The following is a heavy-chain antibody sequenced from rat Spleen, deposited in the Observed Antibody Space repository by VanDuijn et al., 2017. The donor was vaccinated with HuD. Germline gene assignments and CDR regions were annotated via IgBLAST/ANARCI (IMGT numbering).Heavy chain of an antibody. D-gene: IGHD1-1*01. CDR2: ISAAGGNS. J-gene: IGHJ2*01. CDR1: GFTFSAYG. Sequence: EVQLVESGGGLVQPGRSLKLSCAASGFTFSAYGLAWVRQAPKTGLAWVASISAAGGNSYYRDSVKGRFTISRDNAKNTLYLQMDSLRSEDTATYYCARRYYSGFDYWGQGVMVTVSS. CDR3: ARRYYSGFDY. V-gene: IGHV5S23*01.